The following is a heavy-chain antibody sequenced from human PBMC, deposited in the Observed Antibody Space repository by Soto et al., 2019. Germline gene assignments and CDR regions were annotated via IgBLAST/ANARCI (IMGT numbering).Heavy chain of an antibody. D-gene: IGHD5-18*01. J-gene: IGHJ6*02. V-gene: IGHV2-26*01. CDR1: GFSLSNARMG. CDR2: IFSNDEK. CDR3: ARMHGYSYGGYYYYYGMDV. Sequence: QVTLKESGPVLVKPTETLTLTCTVSGFSLSNARMGVSWIRQPPGKALEWIARIFSNDEKSYSTSLKSRLTISKDTSKSQVVLTMTNMDPVDTATYYCARMHGYSYGGYYYYYGMDVWGQGTTVTVSS.